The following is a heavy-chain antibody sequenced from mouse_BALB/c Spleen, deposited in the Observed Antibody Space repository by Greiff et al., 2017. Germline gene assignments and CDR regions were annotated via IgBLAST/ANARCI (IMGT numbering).Heavy chain of an antibody. D-gene: IGHD1-1*01. CDR3: AKVPHYYGSSYYFDY. Sequence: EVQLVESGPGLVKPSQSLSLTCTVTGYSITSDYAWNWIRQFPGNKLEWMGYISYSGSTSYNPSLKSRISITRDKSKNQFFLQLNSVTTEDTATYYCAKVPHYYGSSYYFDYWGQGTTLTVSS. J-gene: IGHJ2*01. CDR2: ISYSGST. V-gene: IGHV3-2*02. CDR1: GYSITSDYA.